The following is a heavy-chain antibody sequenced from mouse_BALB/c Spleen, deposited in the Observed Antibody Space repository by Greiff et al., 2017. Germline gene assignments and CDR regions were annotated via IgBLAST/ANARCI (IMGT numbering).Heavy chain of an antibody. J-gene: IGHJ3*01. Sequence: VQLQQSGAELVRPGSSVKISCKASGYAFSSYWMNWVKQRPGQGLEWIGQIYPGDGDTNYNGKFKGKATLTADKSSSTAYMELRSLTSEDSAVYYCASPFAYWGQGTLVTVSA. CDR1: GYAFSSYW. V-gene: IGHV1-80*01. CDR3: ASPFAY. CDR2: IYPGDGDT.